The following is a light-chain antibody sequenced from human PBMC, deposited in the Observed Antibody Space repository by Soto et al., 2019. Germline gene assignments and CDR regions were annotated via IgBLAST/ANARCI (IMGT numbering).Light chain of an antibody. CDR3: QQYNNWPRAT. CDR1: QSVAGN. V-gene: IGKV3-15*01. J-gene: IGKJ4*01. Sequence: ERGMAQAPATLSVSPGETATLSCRASQSVAGNLAWYQQKPGQPPRLLIYGVSTRATGLPARFSGSGSGTEFNLTISSLQSEDFGVYYCQQYNNWPRATFGGGTKVDIK. CDR2: GVS.